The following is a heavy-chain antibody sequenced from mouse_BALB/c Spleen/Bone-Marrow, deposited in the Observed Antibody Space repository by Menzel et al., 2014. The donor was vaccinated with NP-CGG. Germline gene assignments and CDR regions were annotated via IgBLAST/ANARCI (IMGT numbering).Heavy chain of an antibody. CDR1: GYSFTTYW. Sequence: VKLMESGTEVVRPGASVKLSRKASGYSFTTYWMNWVKQRPGQGLEWIGMIHPSDSETRLNQKFKDKATLTVDKSSSTAYMQLNSPTSEDSAVYYCAREKVYYGISWFAYWGQGTLVTVSA. V-gene: IGHV1-61*01. J-gene: IGHJ3*01. D-gene: IGHD2-1*01. CDR3: AREKVYYGISWFAY. CDR2: IHPSDSET.